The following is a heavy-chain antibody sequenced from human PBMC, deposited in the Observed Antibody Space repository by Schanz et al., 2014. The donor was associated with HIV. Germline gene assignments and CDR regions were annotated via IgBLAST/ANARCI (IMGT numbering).Heavy chain of an antibody. Sequence: EVQLLESGGGLEQPGGSLRLSCAASGFTFDDYTMHWVRQAPGKGLEWVSLITWDGGSTYYADSVKGRFTISRDNSKNSLYLQMNSLRTEDTALYYCAKQHDSYDNSGYPSTVEYYGMDAWGQGTTVTVSS. V-gene: IGHV3-43*01. D-gene: IGHD3-22*01. J-gene: IGHJ6*02. CDR1: GFTFDDYT. CDR3: AKQHDSYDNSGYPSTVEYYGMDA. CDR2: ITWDGGST.